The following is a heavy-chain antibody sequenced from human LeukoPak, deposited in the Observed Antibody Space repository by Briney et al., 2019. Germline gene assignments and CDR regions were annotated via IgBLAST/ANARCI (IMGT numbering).Heavy chain of an antibody. CDR2: ISGSGGST. CDR3: ARDEVLGYCSSSSCYSLDYYYYYGMDV. D-gene: IGHD2-2*01. V-gene: IGHV3-23*01. J-gene: IGHJ6*02. Sequence: GGSLRLSCAASGFTFSSYAMSWVRQAPGKGLEWVSAISGSGGSTYYADSVKGRFTISRDNSKNTLYLQMNSLRAEDTAVYYCARDEVLGYCSSSSCYSLDYYYYYGMDVWGQGTTVTVSS. CDR1: GFTFSSYA.